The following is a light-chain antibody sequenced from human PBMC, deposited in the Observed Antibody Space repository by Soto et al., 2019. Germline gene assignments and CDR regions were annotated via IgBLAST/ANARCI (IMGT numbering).Light chain of an antibody. J-gene: IGKJ1*01. Sequence: EIGMPQSPATLSVSPGERATLSCRASQSFITNLAWYQQKPGQPPRLLIYGASSRATGIPDRFSGSGSGTDFTLTISRLEPEDFAVYYCQQYGSSLWTFGQGTKVDIK. V-gene: IGKV3-20*01. CDR1: QSFITN. CDR3: QQYGSSLWT. CDR2: GAS.